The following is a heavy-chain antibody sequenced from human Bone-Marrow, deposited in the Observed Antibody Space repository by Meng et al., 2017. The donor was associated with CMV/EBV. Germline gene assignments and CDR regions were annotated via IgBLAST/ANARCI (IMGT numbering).Heavy chain of an antibody. V-gene: IGHV3-30*04. D-gene: IGHD3-22*01. Sequence: GGSLRLSCAASGFTFSSYAMHWVRQAPGKGLEWVAVISYDGSNKYYADSVKGRFTISRDNSKNTLYLQMNSLRAEDTAVYYCARAVLGSSGTFDFWGQGTMVTVSS. CDR1: GFTFSSYA. CDR2: ISYDGSNK. CDR3: ARAVLGSSGTFDF. J-gene: IGHJ3*01.